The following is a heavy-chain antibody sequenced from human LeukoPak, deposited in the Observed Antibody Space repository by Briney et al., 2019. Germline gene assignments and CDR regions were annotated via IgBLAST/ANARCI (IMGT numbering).Heavy chain of an antibody. CDR3: ARDMTITGADDY. Sequence: GGSLRLSCAASGFTFSSYGMHWVRQAPGKGLEWVSYISGSGDIIYYADSVKGRFTISRDNAKNSLYLQMDSLRAEDTAIYYCARDMTITGADDYWGQGTLVTVSS. CDR1: GFTFSSYG. J-gene: IGHJ4*02. V-gene: IGHV3-48*04. CDR2: ISGSGDII. D-gene: IGHD6-13*01.